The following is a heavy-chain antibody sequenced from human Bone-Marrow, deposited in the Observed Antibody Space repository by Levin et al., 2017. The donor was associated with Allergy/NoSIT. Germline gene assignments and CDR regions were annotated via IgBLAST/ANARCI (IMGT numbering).Heavy chain of an antibody. Sequence: SQTLSLTCTVSGGSIRSSSYYWGWIRQPPGKGLEWIGSIYYSGSTYYYPSLKSRVTISVDTSKNQFSLKLSSVTAADTAVYYCASSRRLVYLFDPWGQGTLVTVSS. J-gene: IGHJ5*02. D-gene: IGHD6-6*01. CDR3: ASSRRLVYLFDP. CDR1: GGSIRSSSYY. CDR2: IYYSGST. V-gene: IGHV4-39*01.